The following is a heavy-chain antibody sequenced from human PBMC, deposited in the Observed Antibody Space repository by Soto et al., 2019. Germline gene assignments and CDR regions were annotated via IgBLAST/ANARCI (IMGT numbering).Heavy chain of an antibody. CDR3: ASGPEMATISLSAFDI. Sequence: GASVKVSCKASGGTFSSYAISWVRQAPGQGLEWMGGIIPIFGTANYAQKFQGRVTITADESTSTAYMELSSLRSEDTAVYYCASGPEMATISLSAFDIWGQGTMVTVSS. CDR1: GGTFSSYA. CDR2: IIPIFGTA. V-gene: IGHV1-69*13. D-gene: IGHD3-16*02. J-gene: IGHJ3*02.